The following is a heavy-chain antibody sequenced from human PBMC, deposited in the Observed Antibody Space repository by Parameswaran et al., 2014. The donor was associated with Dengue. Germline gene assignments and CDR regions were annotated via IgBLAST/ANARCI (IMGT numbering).Heavy chain of an antibody. Sequence: WVRQAPGQGLEWMGWMDPNSGNTGYAQKFQGRVTITADESTSTAYMELSSLRSEDTAVYYCARAYYYGSGSYYKGDIRFQYWGQGTLVTVSS. CDR2: MDPNSGNT. J-gene: IGHJ4*02. CDR3: ARAYYYGSGSYYKGDIRFQY. D-gene: IGHD3-10*01. V-gene: IGHV1-69*01.